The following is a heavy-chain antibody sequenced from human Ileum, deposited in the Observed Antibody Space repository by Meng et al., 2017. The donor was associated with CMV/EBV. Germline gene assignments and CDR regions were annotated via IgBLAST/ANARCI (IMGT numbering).Heavy chain of an antibody. V-gene: IGHV1-2*02. CDR2: INPNSGGT. D-gene: IGHD7-27*01. CDR1: GCTFTGYY. J-gene: IGHJ4*02. Sequence: ASVKVSCKASGCTFTGYYMHWVRQAPGQGLEWMGWINPNSGGTNYAQKFQGRVTMTRDTSISTAYMELSRLRSDDTAVYYCARRTRNWANLDYWGQGTLVTVSS. CDR3: ARRTRNWANLDY.